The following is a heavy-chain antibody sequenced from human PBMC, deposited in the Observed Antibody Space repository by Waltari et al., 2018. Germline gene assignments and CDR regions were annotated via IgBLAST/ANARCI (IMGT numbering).Heavy chain of an antibody. CDR1: GYTFTKSA. CDR2: IATDVGAK. CDR3: ARDCGSQCSGHWYFDL. Sequence: QVHLVQSGSEVKNPGASVKLSCKASGYTFTKSAIHWVRQAPGESLEWIGWIATDVGAKRYSHNCQDRCTITRDTSASIADMELGSLRSEDTAVYYCARDCGSQCSGHWYFDLWGRGTLVTVSS. V-gene: IGHV1-3*04. D-gene: IGHD2-21*01. J-gene: IGHJ2*01.